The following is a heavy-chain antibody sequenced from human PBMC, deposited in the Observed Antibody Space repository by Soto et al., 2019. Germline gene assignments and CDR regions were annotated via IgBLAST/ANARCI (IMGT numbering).Heavy chain of an antibody. V-gene: IGHV3-23*01. J-gene: IGHJ6*03. D-gene: IGHD3-16*01. CDR1: GFTVSSYA. CDR3: ATALRFTFTTGYYMDV. CDR2: ISGSGST. Sequence: EVQLLESGGGLVQPGGSLRLSCAASGFTVSSYAMSWVRQAPGKGLEWVSVISGSGSTYSADSVKGRFTISRDSSKNTVYLQMNSLRAEDTAVYYCATALRFTFTTGYYMDVWGRGTPGTVAS.